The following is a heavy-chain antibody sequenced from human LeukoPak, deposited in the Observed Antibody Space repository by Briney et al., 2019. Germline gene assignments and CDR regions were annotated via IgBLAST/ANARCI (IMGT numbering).Heavy chain of an antibody. CDR1: GGSITSTNW. Sequence: SETLSLTCGVSGGSITSTNWWSWVRQPPGQGLEWIGEVSLSGLTDYNPSLSSRVIMALDTSKNHLSLHLTSVTAADTAVYYCSRENGAFSPFGYWGQGYLVTVLS. D-gene: IGHD2-8*01. CDR2: VSLSGLT. V-gene: IGHV4-4*02. J-gene: IGHJ4*02. CDR3: SRENGAFSPFGY.